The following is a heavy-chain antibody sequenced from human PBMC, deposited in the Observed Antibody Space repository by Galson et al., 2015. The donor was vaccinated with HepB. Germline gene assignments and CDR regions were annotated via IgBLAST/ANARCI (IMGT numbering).Heavy chain of an antibody. J-gene: IGHJ4*02. V-gene: IGHV1-69*02. CDR3: ASDRGYDSGPDYFDY. CDR2: IIPILGIA. CDR1: GGTFSSYT. Sequence: SVKVSCKASGGTFSSYTISWVRQAPGQGLEWMGRIIPILGIANYAQKFQGRVTITADKSTSTAYMELSSLRSEDTAVYYCASDRGYDSGPDYFDYWGQGTLVTVSS. D-gene: IGHD5-12*01.